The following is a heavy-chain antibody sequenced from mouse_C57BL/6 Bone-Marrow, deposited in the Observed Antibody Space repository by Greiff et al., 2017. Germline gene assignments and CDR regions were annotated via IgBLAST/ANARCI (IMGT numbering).Heavy chain of an antibody. CDR1: GFSLTSYG. Sequence: QVQLQQSGPGLVQPSQSLSITCTVSGFSLTSYGVHWVRQSPGKGLEWLGVIWSGGSTDYNAAFISRLSISKDNSKSQVFFKMNSLQADDTAIYYCARDPLITTVVALYAMDYWGQGTSVTVSS. CDR2: IWSGGST. D-gene: IGHD1-1*01. J-gene: IGHJ4*01. CDR3: ARDPLITTVVALYAMDY. V-gene: IGHV2-2*01.